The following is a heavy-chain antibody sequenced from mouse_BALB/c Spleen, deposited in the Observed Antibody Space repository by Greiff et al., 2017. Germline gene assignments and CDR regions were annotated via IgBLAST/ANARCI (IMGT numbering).Heavy chain of an antibody. CDR3: ARQCMITTYDYAMDY. CDR1: GFAFSSYD. D-gene: IGHD2-4*01. CDR2: ISSGGGST. V-gene: IGHV5-12-1*01. J-gene: IGHJ4*01. Sequence: EVKVVESGGGLVKPGGSLKLSCAASGFAFSSYDMSWVRQTPEKRLEWVAYISSGGGSTYYPDTVKGRFTISRDNAKNTLYLQMSSLESEDTAMYYCARQCMITTYDYAMDYWGQGTSVTVSS.